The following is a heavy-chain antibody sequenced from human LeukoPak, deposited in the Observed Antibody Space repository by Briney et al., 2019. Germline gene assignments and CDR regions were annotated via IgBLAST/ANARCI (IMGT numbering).Heavy chain of an antibody. CDR1: GGSISSGGYS. V-gene: IGHV4-30-2*01. CDR2: IYHSGST. Sequence: SETLSLTCAVSGGSISSGGYSWSWIRQPPGKGLEWIGYIYHSGSTYYNPSLKSRVTISVDRSKNRFSLKLSSVTAADTAVYYCAREGCSGGSCYSLAFDYWGQGTLVTVSS. D-gene: IGHD2-15*01. CDR3: AREGCSGGSCYSLAFDY. J-gene: IGHJ4*02.